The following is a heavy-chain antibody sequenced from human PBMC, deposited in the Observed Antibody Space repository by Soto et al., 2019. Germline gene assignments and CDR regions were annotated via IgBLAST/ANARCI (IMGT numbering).Heavy chain of an antibody. Sequence: QVQLVQSGAEVKKPGSSVKVSCKASGGTSSSYAISWVRQAPGQGLEWMGGIIPIFGTANYAQKFQGRVTITADESTSTAYMELSSLRSEDTAVYYCARDISRVRVAGLSYGMDVWGQGTTVTVSS. CDR3: ARDISRVRVAGLSYGMDV. J-gene: IGHJ6*02. CDR1: GGTSSSYA. D-gene: IGHD3-10*01. CDR2: IIPIFGTA. V-gene: IGHV1-69*01.